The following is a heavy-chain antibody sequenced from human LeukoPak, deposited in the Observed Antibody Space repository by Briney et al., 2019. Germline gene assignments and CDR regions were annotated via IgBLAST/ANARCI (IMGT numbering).Heavy chain of an antibody. Sequence: GGSLRLSCAASGFTFSSYSMNWVRQAPGKGLEWVSSISSSSSYIYYADSVKGRFTISRDNAKNSLYLQMNSLRAEDTAVYYCARDRYTAMVPTVFDYWGQGTLVTVSS. CDR1: GFTFSSYS. D-gene: IGHD5-18*01. CDR2: ISSSSSYI. J-gene: IGHJ4*02. CDR3: ARDRYTAMVPTVFDY. V-gene: IGHV3-21*01.